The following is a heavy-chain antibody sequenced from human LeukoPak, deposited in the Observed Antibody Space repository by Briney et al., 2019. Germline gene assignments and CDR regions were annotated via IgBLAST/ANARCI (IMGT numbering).Heavy chain of an antibody. V-gene: IGHV3-7*01. CDR2: INQDGSEK. CDR1: GFTFSSYW. CDR3: ARDRRYSSGWYLILLGY. Sequence: HSGGSLRLSCATSGFTFSSYWMSWVRQAPGKGLEWVANINQDGSEKYYVDSVKGRFTISRDNAKNSLYLQMNSLRAEDTAVYYCARDRRYSSGWYLILLGYWGQGTLVTVSS. J-gene: IGHJ4*02. D-gene: IGHD6-19*01.